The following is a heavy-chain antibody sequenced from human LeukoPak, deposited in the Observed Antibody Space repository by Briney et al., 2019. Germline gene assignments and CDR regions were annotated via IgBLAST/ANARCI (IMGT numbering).Heavy chain of an antibody. V-gene: IGHV1-8*01. CDR2: MNPNNGKT. D-gene: IGHD3-9*01. Sequence: SVNVSFKSSVYTFTIYAINGVRQATARGVAWMGCMNPNNGKTGYTHKFQGRVTMTRNTSISTAYMELSSLRSEDTAVYYCARGGVLRYFDWLLTIDYYGMDVWGQGTTVTVSS. J-gene: IGHJ6*02. CDR1: VYTFTIYA. CDR3: ARGGVLRYFDWLLTIDYYGMDV.